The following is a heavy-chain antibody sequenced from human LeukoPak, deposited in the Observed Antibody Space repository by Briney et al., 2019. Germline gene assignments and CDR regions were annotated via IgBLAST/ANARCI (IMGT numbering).Heavy chain of an antibody. J-gene: IGHJ4*02. D-gene: IGHD4-23*01. CDR3: ARGWLAESTVVTPYNY. CDR2: ITPMFGTA. CDR1: GGTFSSHD. Sequence: ASVKVSCKASGGTFSSHDISWVRQAPGQGLEWMGGITPMFGTANYAQKFQGRVTITAIESMSTAYMELSSLRSEDTAVYYCARGWLAESTVVTPYNYWGQRTLVTVSS. V-gene: IGHV1-69*13.